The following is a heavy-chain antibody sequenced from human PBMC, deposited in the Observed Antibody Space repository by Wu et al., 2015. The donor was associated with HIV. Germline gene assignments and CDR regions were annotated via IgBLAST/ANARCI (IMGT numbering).Heavy chain of an antibody. CDR3: ATDAIRRDAYNFDSGLAY. CDR2: VDPEDGET. CDR1: GYTFSDYY. V-gene: IGHV1-69-2*01. D-gene: IGHD5-24*01. J-gene: IGHJ4*02. Sequence: EVHLVQSGAEVKRPGTTVKISCKVSGYTFSDYYIHWVQQAPGGGLEWMGLVDPEDGETIYAERFQGRVTITADTSVDTAYMELSSLRYEDTALYYCATDAIRRDAYNFDSGLAYWGQGSLVTVSS.